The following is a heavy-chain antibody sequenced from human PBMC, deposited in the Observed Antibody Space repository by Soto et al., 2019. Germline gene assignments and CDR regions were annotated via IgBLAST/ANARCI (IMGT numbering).Heavy chain of an antibody. Sequence: PSETLCLTCTFSGGSISSYYWSWIRQSPGKGLEWLGYIYYSGSSSYNPSLKSRVTISVDTSKNQFSLNLSSVTAADTAVYYCARASTVTTRYGMDVWGQGTTVTVSS. J-gene: IGHJ6*01. CDR2: IYYSGSS. CDR1: GGSISSYY. V-gene: IGHV4-59*01. CDR3: ARASTVTTRYGMDV. D-gene: IGHD4-17*01.